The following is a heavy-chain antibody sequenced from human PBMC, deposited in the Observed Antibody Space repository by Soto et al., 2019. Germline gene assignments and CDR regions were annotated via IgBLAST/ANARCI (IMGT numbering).Heavy chain of an antibody. CDR2: MNPNSGNT. J-gene: IGHJ5*02. CDR1: GYTFTSYD. Sequence: ASVKVSCKASGYTFTSYDMNWVRQATGQGLEGMGWMNPNSGNTCYAQKFQGRVTMTRNTSISTAYMELSSLRSEDTAVYYCARDRTKIRIAARTNWFVPWGHGTIVTV. D-gene: IGHD6-6*01. V-gene: IGHV1-8*01. CDR3: ARDRTKIRIAARTNWFVP.